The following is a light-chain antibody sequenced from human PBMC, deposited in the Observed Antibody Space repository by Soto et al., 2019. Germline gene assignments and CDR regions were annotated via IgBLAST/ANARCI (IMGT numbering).Light chain of an antibody. J-gene: IGLJ1*01. V-gene: IGLV2-14*01. Sequence: QSVLTQPPSASGSPGQSVTTSCTGSSNDVGGYNYVSWYQQHPGQAPKLIIYEVSDRPSGVSPRFSGSKSGNTAFLTISGLQVEDEADYFCTSYTSTIPYVFGSGTKVTVL. CDR2: EVS. CDR3: TSYTSTIPYV. CDR1: SNDVGGYNY.